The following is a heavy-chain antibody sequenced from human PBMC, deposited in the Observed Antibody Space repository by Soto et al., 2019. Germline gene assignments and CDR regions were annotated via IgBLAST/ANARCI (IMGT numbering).Heavy chain of an antibody. CDR1: GFTFSNAW. CDR2: IKSKTDGGKT. V-gene: IGHV3-15*01. D-gene: IGHD3-9*01. CDR3: PTDLVIHDAFDI. J-gene: IGHJ3*02. Sequence: GGSLRLSCAASGFTFSNAWMSWVRQAPGKGLEWVGRIKSKTDGGKTDYSATVKGRFTISRNDSKNTLYQQMNSLKTDEPAVDYCPTDLVIHDAFDIWGQGTMVTVSS.